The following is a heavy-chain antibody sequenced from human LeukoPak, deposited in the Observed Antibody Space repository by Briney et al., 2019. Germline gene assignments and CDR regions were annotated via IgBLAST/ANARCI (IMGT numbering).Heavy chain of an antibody. D-gene: IGHD3-22*01. Sequence: SETLSLTCTVSGGSISSYYWSWIRQPPGKGLEWIGYIYYSGSTNYNPSLKSRGTMSVDTSKNQFSLKLSSVTATDTAVYYCARGYYDDSSGQNYPGVFHYWGQGTVVTVSS. V-gene: IGHV4-59*01. CDR3: ARGYYDDSSGQNYPGVFHY. CDR1: GGSISSYY. CDR2: IYYSGST. J-gene: IGHJ4*02.